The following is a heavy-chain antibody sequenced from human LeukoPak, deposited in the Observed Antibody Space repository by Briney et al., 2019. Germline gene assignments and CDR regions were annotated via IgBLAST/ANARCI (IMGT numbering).Heavy chain of an antibody. CDR3: ARHQGSSSWGFDI. D-gene: IGHD6-13*01. V-gene: IGHV5-51*01. J-gene: IGHJ3*02. CDR2: IYPGDSDT. CDR1: GYSFTSYW. Sequence: GESLQISCKGSGYSFTSYWIGWVRQMPGKGLEWMGIIYPGDSDTRYSPSFQGQVTISADKSISTAYLQWSSLKASVTAMYYCARHQGSSSWGFDIWGQGTMVTVSS.